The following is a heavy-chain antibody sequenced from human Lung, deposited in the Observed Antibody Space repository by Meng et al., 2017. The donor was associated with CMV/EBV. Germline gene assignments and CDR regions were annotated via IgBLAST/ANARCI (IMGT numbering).Heavy chain of an antibody. J-gene: IGHJ5*02. CDR2: MLYGGST. CDR3: ARVWGGDNWLDP. D-gene: IGHD3-16*01. Sequence: SSGSIRSSSNYWGWVRQAPGKGLEWIGSMLYGGSTFYNPSLKSRVSISIDVSKNQFSLSLSSVTAADTAVYYCARVWGGDNWLDPWGQGILVTVSS. V-gene: IGHV4-39*07. CDR1: SGSIRSSSNY.